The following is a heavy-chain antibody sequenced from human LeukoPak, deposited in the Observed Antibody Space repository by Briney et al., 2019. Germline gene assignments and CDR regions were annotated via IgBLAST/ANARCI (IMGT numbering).Heavy chain of an antibody. V-gene: IGHV4-34*01. CDR2: INHSGST. D-gene: IGHD2-2*01. Sequence: KPSETLSLTCAVYGGSFSGYYWNWIRQPPGKGLEWIGEINHSGSTNYNPSLKSRVTISVDTSKNQFSLKLSSVTAADTAVYYCARELGYCSSTSCYPDYWGQGTLVTVSS. CDR3: ARELGYCSSTSCYPDY. J-gene: IGHJ4*02. CDR1: GGSFSGYY.